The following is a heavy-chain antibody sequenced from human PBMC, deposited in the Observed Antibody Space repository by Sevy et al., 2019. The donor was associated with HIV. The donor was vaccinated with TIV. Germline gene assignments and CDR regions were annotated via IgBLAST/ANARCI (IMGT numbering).Heavy chain of an antibody. J-gene: IGHJ6*02. D-gene: IGHD2-2*02. CDR2: INHRGST. CDR3: ARRPYTSYYYYYGMDV. CDR1: GGSFSGYY. V-gene: IGHV4-34*01. Sequence: SETLSLTCAVYGGSFSGYYWSWIRQPPGKGLEWIGEINHRGSTNYNPSLKSRVTISVDTSKNQFSLKLSSVTAADTAVYYCARRPYTSYYYYYGMDVWGQGTTVTVSS.